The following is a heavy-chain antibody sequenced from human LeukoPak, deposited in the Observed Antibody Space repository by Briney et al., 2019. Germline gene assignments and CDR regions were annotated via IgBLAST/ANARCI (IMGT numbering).Heavy chain of an antibody. D-gene: IGHD5-12*01. CDR1: GGSFSGYY. Sequence: PSETLSLTCAVYGGSFSGYYWSWIRQPPGKGLEWIGEINHSGSTNYNPSLKSRVTISVDTSKNQFSLKLSSVTAADTAVYYCASRRKVATIDYWGQGTLVTVSS. V-gene: IGHV4-34*01. CDR2: INHSGST. J-gene: IGHJ4*02. CDR3: ASRRKVATIDY.